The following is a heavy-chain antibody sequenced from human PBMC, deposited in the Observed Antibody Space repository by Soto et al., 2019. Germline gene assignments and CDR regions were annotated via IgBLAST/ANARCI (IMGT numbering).Heavy chain of an antibody. Sequence: SGPTLVNPTQTLTLTCTFSGFSLSTSGVGVGWIRQPPGKALEWLALIYWDDDKRYSPSLKSRLTITKDTSKNQVVLTMTNMDPVDTATYYCAHATYSGYVDHYYGMDVWGQGTTVTVSS. V-gene: IGHV2-5*02. CDR2: IYWDDDK. CDR3: AHATYSGYVDHYYGMDV. CDR1: GFSLSTSGVG. J-gene: IGHJ6*02. D-gene: IGHD5-12*01.